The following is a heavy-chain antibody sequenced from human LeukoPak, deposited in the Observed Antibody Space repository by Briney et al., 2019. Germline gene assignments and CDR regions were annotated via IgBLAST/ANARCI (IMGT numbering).Heavy chain of an antibody. CDR2: IWYDGSNK. V-gene: IGHV3-33*06. CDR1: GFTFSSYG. CDR3: AKEGRITMIVEG. D-gene: IGHD3-22*01. J-gene: IGHJ4*02. Sequence: GGSLRLSCAASGFTFSSYGMHWVRQAPGKGLEWAAVIWYDGSNKYYADSVKGRFTISRDNSKNTLYLQMNSLRAEDTAVYYCAKEGRITMIVEGWGQGTLVTVSS.